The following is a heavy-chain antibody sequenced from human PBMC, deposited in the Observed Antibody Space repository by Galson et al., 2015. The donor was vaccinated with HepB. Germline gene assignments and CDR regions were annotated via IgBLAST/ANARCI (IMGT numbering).Heavy chain of an antibody. CDR2: ISYDGSNK. D-gene: IGHD2-15*01. V-gene: IGHV3-30-3*01. CDR3: ARDGLSGGSQGVGDY. CDR1: GFTFSSYA. J-gene: IGHJ4*02. Sequence: SLRLSCAASGFTFSSYAMHWVRQAPGKGLEWVAVISYDGSNKYYADSVKGRFTISRDNSKNTLYLQMNSLRAEDTAVYYCARDGLSGGSQGVGDYWGQGTLVTVSS.